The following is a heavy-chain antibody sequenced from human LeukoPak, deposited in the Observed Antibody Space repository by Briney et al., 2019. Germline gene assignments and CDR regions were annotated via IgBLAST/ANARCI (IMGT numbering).Heavy chain of an antibody. V-gene: IGHV3-64*01. CDR1: GFTFSSYA. CDR2: ISTDGSRT. D-gene: IGHD2-15*01. J-gene: IGHJ4*02. Sequence: HPGGSLRLSCAASGFTFSSYAIHWVRQAPGEGLEYVSAISTDGSRTYYANSVKGRFTISRDNSKNTLYLRMGSLRGEDTAVYYCESGYCTGGSCSLIEYWGQGTLVTVSS. CDR3: ESGYCTGGSCSLIEY.